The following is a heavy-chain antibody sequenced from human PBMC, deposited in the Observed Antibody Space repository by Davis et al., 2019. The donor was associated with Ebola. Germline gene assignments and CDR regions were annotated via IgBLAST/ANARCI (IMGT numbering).Heavy chain of an antibody. V-gene: IGHV1-69*13. J-gene: IGHJ6*02. Sequence: SVKVSCKASGYTFTSYDISWVRQAPGQGLEWMGGIIPIFGTANYAQKFQGRVTITADESTSTAYMELSSLRSEDTAVYYCARGGYYDILTGSAWGQGTTVTVSS. CDR2: IIPIFGTA. D-gene: IGHD3-9*01. CDR1: GYTFTSYD. CDR3: ARGGYYDILTGSA.